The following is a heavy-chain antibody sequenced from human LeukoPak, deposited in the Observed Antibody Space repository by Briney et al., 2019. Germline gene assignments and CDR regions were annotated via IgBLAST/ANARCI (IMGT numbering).Heavy chain of an antibody. J-gene: IGHJ4*02. CDR2: IYYSGST. D-gene: IGHD6-19*01. Sequence: SETLSLTCTVSGGSISSYYWGWIRQPPGKGLEWIGYIYYSGSTNYNPSLKSRVTISVDTSKNQFSLKLSSVTAADTAVYYCASSRNFSSGWYLDYWGQGTLVTVSS. CDR3: ASSRNFSSGWYLDY. V-gene: IGHV4-59*01. CDR1: GGSISSYY.